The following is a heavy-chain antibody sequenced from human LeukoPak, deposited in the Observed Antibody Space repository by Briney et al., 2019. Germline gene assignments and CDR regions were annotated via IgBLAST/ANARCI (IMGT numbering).Heavy chain of an antibody. CDR1: GGSISSGGYY. CDR2: IYHSGST. V-gene: IGHV4-30-2*01. Sequence: SETLSLTCTVSGGSISSGGYYWSWIRQPPGKGLEWIGYIYHSGSTYYNPSLKSRVTISVDRSKNQFSLKLSSVTAADTAVYYCARDLTSSSRGYWGQGTLVTVSS. D-gene: IGHD6-6*01. J-gene: IGHJ4*02. CDR3: ARDLTSSSRGY.